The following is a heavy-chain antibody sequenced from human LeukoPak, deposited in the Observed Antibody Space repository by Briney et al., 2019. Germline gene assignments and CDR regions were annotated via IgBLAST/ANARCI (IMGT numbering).Heavy chain of an antibody. Sequence: SVKVSCEASGGTFSSYAISWVRQTPGQGLEWMGGIIPIFGTANYAQKFQGRVTITADESTSTAYMELSSLRSEDTAVYYCAKDDAWGRYKDWGQGTLVTVSS. CDR3: AKDDAWGRYKD. CDR1: GGTFSSYA. D-gene: IGHD3-16*01. CDR2: IIPIFGTA. V-gene: IGHV1-69*13. J-gene: IGHJ1*01.